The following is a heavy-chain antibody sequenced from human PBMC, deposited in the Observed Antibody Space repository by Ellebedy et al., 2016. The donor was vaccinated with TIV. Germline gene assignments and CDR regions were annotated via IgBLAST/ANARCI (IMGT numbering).Heavy chain of an antibody. D-gene: IGHD1-26*01. J-gene: IGHJ1*01. CDR1: GYTFTSYD. CDR3: ARYLFRYSGAYYGGAD. V-gene: IGHV1-2*02. CDR2: INPNSGGT. Sequence: ASVKVSXXASGYTFTSYDINWVRQATGQGLEWVGWINPNSGGTNYAQKFQGRVTMTRDTSISTAYMELSRLKSDDTAVYYCARYLFRYSGAYYGGADWGQGTLVTVSS.